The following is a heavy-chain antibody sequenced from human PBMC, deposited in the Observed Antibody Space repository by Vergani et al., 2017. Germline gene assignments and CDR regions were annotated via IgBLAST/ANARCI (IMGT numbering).Heavy chain of an antibody. D-gene: IGHD3-9*01. Sequence: QVQLVESGGGVVQPGRSLRLSCAASGFTFSSYGMHWVRQAPGKGLEWVAVIWYDGSNKYYADSVKGRFTISRDNSKNTLYLQMNSLRAEDTAVYYCATAAYDILTGLRYAFDIWGQGTRVTVSS. V-gene: IGHV3-33*01. CDR3: ATAAYDILTGLRYAFDI. CDR1: GFTFSSYG. J-gene: IGHJ3*02. CDR2: IWYDGSNK.